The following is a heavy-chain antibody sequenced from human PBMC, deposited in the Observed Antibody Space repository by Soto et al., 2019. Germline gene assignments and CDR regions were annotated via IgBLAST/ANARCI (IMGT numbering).Heavy chain of an antibody. J-gene: IGHJ3*02. D-gene: IGHD6-13*01. CDR2: IIPMFDIA. Sequence: QVQLVQSGVEVKKPGSSVKVSCKASGGSFRTYTIFWVRQAPGQGLEWMGRIIPMFDIANNAQKFQGRVTFNADKSTGTVYMEMISLTSYDTAIYFCTLGSWSAEVFEIWGQGTLVTVSS. CDR1: GGSFRTYT. CDR3: TLGSWSAEVFEI. V-gene: IGHV1-69*02.